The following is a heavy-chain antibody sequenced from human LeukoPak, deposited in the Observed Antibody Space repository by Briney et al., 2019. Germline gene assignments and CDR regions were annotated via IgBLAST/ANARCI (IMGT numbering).Heavy chain of an antibody. CDR2: IYYSGST. V-gene: IGHV4-59*11. Sequence: SETLSLTCTVSGGSISSHYWSWIRQPPGKGLEWIGYIYYSGSTNYNPSLKSRVTISVDTSKNQFSLKLSSVTAADTAVYYCARGGSGYYPDAFDIWGQGIMVTVSS. D-gene: IGHD3-22*01. J-gene: IGHJ3*02. CDR1: GGSISSHY. CDR3: ARGGSGYYPDAFDI.